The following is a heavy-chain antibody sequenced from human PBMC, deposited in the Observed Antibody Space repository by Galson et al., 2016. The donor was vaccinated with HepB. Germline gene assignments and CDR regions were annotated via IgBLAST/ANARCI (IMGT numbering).Heavy chain of an antibody. D-gene: IGHD6-13*01. J-gene: IGHJ4*02. CDR2: IKQDGSEK. CDR3: ARVGIGSSWYFDY. CDR1: GFTFSSYW. Sequence: SLRLSCAVSGFTFSSYWMGWVRQGPGKGLEWVAIIKQDGSEKYYVDSVKGRFTISRDNAKKSLYLQMNSLRAEDTAVYYCARVGIGSSWYFDYWGQGTLVTVSS. V-gene: IGHV3-7*01.